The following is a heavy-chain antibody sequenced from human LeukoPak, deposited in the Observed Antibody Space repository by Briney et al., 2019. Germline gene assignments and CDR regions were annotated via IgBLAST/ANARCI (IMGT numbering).Heavy chain of an antibody. D-gene: IGHD3-16*02. CDR2: IIPIFGTA. CDR3: ARDDYDYVWGSYRPRWFDP. J-gene: IGHJ5*02. CDR1: GGTFSSHA. V-gene: IGHV1-69*06. Sequence: GAAVKVSCKASGGTFSSHAITWVRQAPGQGLEWMGAIIPIFGTANYAQRFQGRVTITADKSTSTAYMELSRLRSEDTAVYYCARDDYDYVWGSYRPRWFDPWGQGTLVTVSS.